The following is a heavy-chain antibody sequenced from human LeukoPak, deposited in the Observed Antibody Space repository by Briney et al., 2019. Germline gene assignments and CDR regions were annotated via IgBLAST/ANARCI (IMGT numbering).Heavy chain of an antibody. CDR2: IYYSGSS. CDR1: GDSITGSSFF. V-gene: IGHV4-39*07. J-gene: IGHJ2*01. D-gene: IGHD3-3*01. CDR3: ARDPLRNWYFDL. Sequence: KSSETLSLTCTVSGDSITGSSFFWGWIRQPPGKGLEWVGNIYYSGSSSYNPSLKSRVHISVDTSKNQFSLKLSSVTAVDTAVYYCARDPLRNWYFDLWGRGTLVTVSS.